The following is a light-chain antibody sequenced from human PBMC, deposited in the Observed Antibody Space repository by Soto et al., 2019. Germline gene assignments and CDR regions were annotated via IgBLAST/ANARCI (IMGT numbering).Light chain of an antibody. V-gene: IGKV3-20*01. Sequence: EIVLTQSPVTLSLSPGERATLSFRASQRISNSYLAWYQQKPGQAPRLLLYDASSRATGIPDRVSGSGSGTDFTLTISRLEPEDFAVYYCQQYARPPFAFGQGTKVDIK. CDR2: DAS. CDR3: QQYARPPFA. CDR1: QRISNSY. J-gene: IGKJ2*01.